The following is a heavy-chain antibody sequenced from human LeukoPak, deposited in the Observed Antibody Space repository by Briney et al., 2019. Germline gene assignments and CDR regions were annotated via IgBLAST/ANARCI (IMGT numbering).Heavy chain of an antibody. J-gene: IGHJ4*02. CDR2: IRSNLYGGTP. CDR1: GYSFASYW. CDR3: TRDQTPYY. Sequence: GESLKISWKGSGYSFASYWIGWVRQAPGKGLEWVGFIRSNLYGGTPEYAASVKGRFTISRDDSNSIAYLEMDSLKTDDTAVYYCTRDQTPYYWGQGTLVTVSS. V-gene: IGHV3-49*02.